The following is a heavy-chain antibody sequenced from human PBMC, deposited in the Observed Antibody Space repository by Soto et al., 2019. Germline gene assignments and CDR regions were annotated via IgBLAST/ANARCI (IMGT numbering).Heavy chain of an antibody. CDR1: GFTFSSYS. J-gene: IGHJ4*02. V-gene: IGHV3-48*01. CDR3: ASGKDYAEGGY. CDR2: ISSSSSTI. D-gene: IGHD4-17*01. Sequence: EVQLVESGGGLVQPGGSLRLSCAASGFTFSSYSMNWVRQAPGKGLEWVSYISSSSSTIYYADSVKGRFTISRDNAKNSLYLQMNSLRGEETGVYYCASGKDYAEGGYWGQGTLVTVSS.